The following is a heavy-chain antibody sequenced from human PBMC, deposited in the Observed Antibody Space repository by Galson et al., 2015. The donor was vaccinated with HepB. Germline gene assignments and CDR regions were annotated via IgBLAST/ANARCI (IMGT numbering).Heavy chain of an antibody. Sequence: SLRLSCAASGFTFDDYAMHWVRQAPGKGLEWVSGISWNSGSIGYADSVKGRFTISRDNAKNSLYLQMNSLRAEDTALYYCAKDSQWLGASLSYFDYWGQGTLVTVSS. V-gene: IGHV3-9*01. J-gene: IGHJ4*02. D-gene: IGHD6-19*01. CDR2: ISWNSGSI. CDR1: GFTFDDYA. CDR3: AKDSQWLGASLSYFDY.